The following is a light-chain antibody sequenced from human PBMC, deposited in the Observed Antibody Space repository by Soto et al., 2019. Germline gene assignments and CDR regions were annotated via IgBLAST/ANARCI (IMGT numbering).Light chain of an antibody. J-gene: IGLJ2*01. CDR1: SVDVGAYNF. V-gene: IGLV2-8*01. CDR2: EVN. Sequence: QPVLTQPPSASGSPGQSVTISCTGTSVDVGAYNFVCWYQQHPGKAPKLMIYEVNKRPSGVPDRFSGSKSGNTASLTVSGLQAEDEAQYYCSSYAGNNNVIFGGGTKVTVL. CDR3: SSYAGNNNVI.